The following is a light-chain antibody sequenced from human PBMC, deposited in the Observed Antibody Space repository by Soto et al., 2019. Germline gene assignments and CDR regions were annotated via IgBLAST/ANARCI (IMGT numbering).Light chain of an antibody. J-gene: IGKJ1*01. CDR2: GAS. CDR3: QQHDNWPPMA. Sequence: EIVMTQSPATLSVSPGERATLSCRASQSVSSNLAWYQQKPGQAPRLLIYGASTRATGIPARFRGSGPGTAFTPTLSSLQSDKFAVYHCQQHDNWPPMAFGQGTKVEI. CDR1: QSVSSN. V-gene: IGKV3-15*01.